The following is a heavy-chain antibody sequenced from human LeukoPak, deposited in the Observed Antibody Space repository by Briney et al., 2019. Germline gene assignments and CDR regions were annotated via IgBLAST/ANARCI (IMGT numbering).Heavy chain of an antibody. D-gene: IGHD1-26*01. Sequence: GGSLRLSCAASGFTFSNYWMHWVRQAPGKGLVWVSRMNSDGSSTSYADSVKGRFTISRDNAKNTLYLQMNSLRAEDTAVYYCARRHPNSGSNDHWGQGTLVAVSS. CDR1: GFTFSNYW. V-gene: IGHV3-74*01. J-gene: IGHJ5*02. CDR2: MNSDGSST. CDR3: ARRHPNSGSNDH.